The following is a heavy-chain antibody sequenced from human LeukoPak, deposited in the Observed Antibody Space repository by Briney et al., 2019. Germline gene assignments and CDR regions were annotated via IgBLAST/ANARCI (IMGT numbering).Heavy chain of an antibody. CDR2: IYSGGST. D-gene: IGHD6-6*01. V-gene: IGHV3-53*01. CDR3: ASLSLGHY. CDR1: GFTVSNNY. Sequence: GSLRLSCAASGFTVSNNYVSWVRQAPGKGLEWVSVIYSGGSTYYADSVKGRFTISRDTSKNTLSLQMNSLRAEDTAVYYCASLSLGHYWGQGTLVTVSS. J-gene: IGHJ4*02.